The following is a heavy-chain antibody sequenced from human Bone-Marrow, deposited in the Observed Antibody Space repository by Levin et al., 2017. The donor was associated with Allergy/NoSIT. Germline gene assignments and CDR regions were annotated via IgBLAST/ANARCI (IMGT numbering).Heavy chain of an antibody. CDR1: GFTLSTNY. CDR3: ARDWPLGTRPYDAVDM. CDR2: IYTAGAT. Sequence: GESLKISCTASGFTLSTNYMSWVRQAPGKGLEWVSLIYTAGATYYADSVKGRFTIPSDNSKNTLFLQMNSLSVDDTAVYFCARDWPLGTRPYDAVDMWGQGTMVIVSS. D-gene: IGHD5-12*01. V-gene: IGHV3-53*01. J-gene: IGHJ3*02.